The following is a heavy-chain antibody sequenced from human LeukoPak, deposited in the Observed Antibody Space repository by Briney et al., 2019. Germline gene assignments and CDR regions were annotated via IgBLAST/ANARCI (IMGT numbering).Heavy chain of an antibody. CDR1: GGSISSGGYS. CDR3: ARETDEEVRFDP. J-gene: IGHJ5*02. Sequence: SETLSLTCAVSGGSISSGGYSWSWIRQPPGKGLEWIGYIYHSGSTYYNPSLKSRVTISVDRSKNQFSLKLSSVTAADTAVYYCARETDEEVRFDPWGQGTLVTVSS. V-gene: IGHV4-30-2*01. CDR2: IYHSGST.